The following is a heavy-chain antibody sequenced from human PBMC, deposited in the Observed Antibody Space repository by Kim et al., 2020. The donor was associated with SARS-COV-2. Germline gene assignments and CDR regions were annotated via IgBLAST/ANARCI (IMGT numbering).Heavy chain of an antibody. J-gene: IGHJ6*01. CDR3: VRRVPGWNHDMDV. Sequence: GGSLRLSCAASGFTFSNYDMHWVRQTKGKGLEWVATIGSGGDTYYPGSMKGRFTISRENAKNSLFLQMNSLRAGDTAVYYCVRRVPGWNHDMDVWGQGTTVTGSS. V-gene: IGHV3-13*01. CDR1: GFTFSNYD. D-gene: IGHD1-1*01. CDR2: IGSGGDT.